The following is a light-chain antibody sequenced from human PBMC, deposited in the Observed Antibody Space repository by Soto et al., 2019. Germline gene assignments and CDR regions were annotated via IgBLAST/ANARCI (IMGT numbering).Light chain of an antibody. Sequence: QSVLTQPPSASGTPGQTVTISCSGSRSNIGTNPVTWYRHLPGTAPKLLIHRNHQRPSGVPDRFSVSKSGASASLAISGLQSEDEADYYCAGWDDSLNGVVFGGGTKLTVL. V-gene: IGLV1-44*01. CDR3: AGWDDSLNGVV. J-gene: IGLJ2*01. CDR2: RNH. CDR1: RSNIGTNP.